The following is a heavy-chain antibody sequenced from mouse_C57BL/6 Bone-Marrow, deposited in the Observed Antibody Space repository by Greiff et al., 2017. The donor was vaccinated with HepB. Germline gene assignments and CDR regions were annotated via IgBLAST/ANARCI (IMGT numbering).Heavy chain of an antibody. D-gene: IGHD2-4*01. CDR3: ARFYDYDASFAY. CDR1: GYAFSSSW. V-gene: IGHV1-82*01. CDR2: IYPGDGDT. Sequence: QVQLQQSGPELVKPGASVKISCKASGYAFSSSWMNWVKQRPGKGLEWIGRIYPGDGDTNYNGKFKGKATLTADKSSSTAYMQLSSLTSEDSAVYFCARFYDYDASFAYWGQGTLVTVSA. J-gene: IGHJ3*01.